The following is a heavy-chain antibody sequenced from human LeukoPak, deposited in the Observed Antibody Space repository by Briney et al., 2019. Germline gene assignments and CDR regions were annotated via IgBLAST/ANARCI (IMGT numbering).Heavy chain of an antibody. CDR3: ARGGVVPAAKGWAFDI. CDR1: GGSISSGGYY. J-gene: IGHJ3*02. D-gene: IGHD2-2*01. V-gene: IGHV4-31*03. CDR2: IYYSGST. Sequence: SETLSLTCTVSGGSISSGGYYWSWIRQHPGKGLEWIGYIYYSGSTYYNPSLKSRVTMSVDTSKNQFSLKLSSVTAADTAVYYCARGGVVPAAKGWAFDIWGQGTMVTVSS.